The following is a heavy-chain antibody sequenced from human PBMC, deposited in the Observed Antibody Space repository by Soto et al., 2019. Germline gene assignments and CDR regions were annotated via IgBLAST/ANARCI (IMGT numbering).Heavy chain of an antibody. D-gene: IGHD3-22*01. CDR1: GGSISSGGYY. CDR2: IYYSGST. V-gene: IGHV4-31*03. CDR3: ARSGSVYYDSSGYPQGPFAI. J-gene: IGHJ3*02. Sequence: SETLSLTCTVSGGSISSGGYYWSWIRQHPGKGLEWIGYIYYSGSTYYNPSLKSRVTISVDTSKNQFSLKLSSVTAADTAVYYCARSGSVYYDSSGYPQGPFAIWGQGTMVTVSS.